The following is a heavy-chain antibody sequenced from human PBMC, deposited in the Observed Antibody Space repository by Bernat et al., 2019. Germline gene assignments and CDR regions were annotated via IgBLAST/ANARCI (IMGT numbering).Heavy chain of an antibody. J-gene: IGHJ4*02. CDR3: ARDSCTTTSCYGD. CDR1: GFTVLNNY. Sequence: VESGGGLVQPGGSLRLSCAASGFTVLNNYMSWVRQAPGKGLEWVSIIYSDGSTYYADSVKGSFTISRDNSKNTLYLQRNGLRAEDTAVYYCARDSCTTTSCYGDWGQGTQVTVSS. CDR2: IYSDGST. V-gene: IGHV3-66*01. D-gene: IGHD2-2*01.